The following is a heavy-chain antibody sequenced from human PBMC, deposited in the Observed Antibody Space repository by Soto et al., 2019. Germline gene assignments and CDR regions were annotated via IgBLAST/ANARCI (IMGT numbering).Heavy chain of an antibody. V-gene: IGHV3-23*01. Sequence: EVQLLESGGDLVQPGGSRRLSCAASGFTFNLYGMNWVRQAPGKGPEWVSGISGRGSRTYYRDSVKGRFTISRDNSNNTVHLHLSSLRPEDTAVYYCAKRRLEAAALEDAFDVWGQWTLVTVSS. CDR2: ISGRGSRT. CDR1: GFTFNLYG. CDR3: AKRRLEAAALEDAFDV. J-gene: IGHJ3*01. D-gene: IGHD2-2*01.